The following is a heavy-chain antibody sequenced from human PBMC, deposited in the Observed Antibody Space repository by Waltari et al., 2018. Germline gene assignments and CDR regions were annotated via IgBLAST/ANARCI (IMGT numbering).Heavy chain of an antibody. J-gene: IGHJ4*02. CDR1: GGSFSGYY. D-gene: IGHD5-12*01. Sequence: QVQPQQWGAGLLKPSETLSLTCAVYGGSFSGYYWSWIRQPPGKGLEWIGEINHSGSTNYNPSLKSRVTISVDTSKNQFSLKLSSVTAADTAVYYCARYEMATLASFDYWGQGTLVTVSS. CDR2: INHSGST. V-gene: IGHV4-34*01. CDR3: ARYEMATLASFDY.